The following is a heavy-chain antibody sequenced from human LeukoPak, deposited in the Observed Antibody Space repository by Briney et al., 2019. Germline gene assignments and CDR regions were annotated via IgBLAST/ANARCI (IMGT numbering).Heavy chain of an antibody. Sequence: SVKVSCKASGFTFTSSAMQWVRQARGQRLEWIGWIIVGSGNRNYAQKFQERVSITRDMSTGTAYMELSSLRSEDTAVYFCAAGTSGRPEYFQHWGQGTLVTVSS. CDR2: IIVGSGNR. CDR1: GFTFTSSA. V-gene: IGHV1-58*02. D-gene: IGHD1-14*01. J-gene: IGHJ1*01. CDR3: AAGTSGRPEYFQH.